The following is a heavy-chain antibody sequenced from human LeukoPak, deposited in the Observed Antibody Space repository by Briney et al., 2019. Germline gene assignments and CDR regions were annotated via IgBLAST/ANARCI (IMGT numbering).Heavy chain of an antibody. D-gene: IGHD2-2*01. Sequence: ASVKVSCKASGYTFTGYYMHWVRQAPGQGLEWMGWINPNSGGTNYAQKFQGRVTMTRDTSISTAYMELSRLRSDDTAVYYCARDIKQCSSTSCYFNWFDPWGQGTLVTVSS. CDR2: INPNSGGT. V-gene: IGHV1-2*02. CDR3: ARDIKQCSSTSCYFNWFDP. CDR1: GYTFTGYY. J-gene: IGHJ5*02.